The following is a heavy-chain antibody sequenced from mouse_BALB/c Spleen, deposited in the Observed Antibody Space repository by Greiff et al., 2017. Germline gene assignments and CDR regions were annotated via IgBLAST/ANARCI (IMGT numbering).Heavy chain of an antibody. D-gene: IGHD1-2*01. CDR3: GRGAITTAFAY. CDR2: INPYNDGT. CDR1: GYTFTSYV. J-gene: IGHJ3*01. V-gene: IGHV1-14*01. Sequence: VHVKQSGPELVKPGASVKMSCKASGYTFTSYVMHWVKQKPGQGLEWIGYINPYNDGTKYNEKFKGKATLTSDKSSSTAHMELLSLTSEDSAVYYCGRGAITTAFAYWGQGTLVTVSA.